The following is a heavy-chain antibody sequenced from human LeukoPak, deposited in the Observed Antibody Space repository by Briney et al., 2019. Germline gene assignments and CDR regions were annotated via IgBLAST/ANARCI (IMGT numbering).Heavy chain of an antibody. J-gene: IGHJ4*02. Sequence: SETLSLTCTVSGGSISSGSYYWSWIRQPPGKGLEWIGSIYYSGSTYYNPSLKSRVTISVDTSKNQFSLKLSSVTAADTAVYYCASGGWYYFDYWGQGTLVTVSS. CDR3: ASGGWYYFDY. V-gene: IGHV4-39*01. CDR1: GGSISSGSYY. CDR2: IYYSGST. D-gene: IGHD6-19*01.